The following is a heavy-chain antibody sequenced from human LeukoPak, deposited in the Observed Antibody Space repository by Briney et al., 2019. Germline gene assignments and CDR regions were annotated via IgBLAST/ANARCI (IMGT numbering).Heavy chain of an antibody. J-gene: IGHJ4*02. D-gene: IGHD2-2*01. CDR3: ARDSAAARTLPVFDY. CDR2: ISYDGSNK. CDR1: GFTFSSYA. V-gene: IGHV3-30*04. Sequence: GGSLRLSCAASGFTFSSYAMHWVRQAPGKGLEWVAFISYDGSNKYYADSVKGRFTISRDNSKNTLYLQMNSLRAEDTAVYYCARDSAAARTLPVFDYWGQGTLVTVSS.